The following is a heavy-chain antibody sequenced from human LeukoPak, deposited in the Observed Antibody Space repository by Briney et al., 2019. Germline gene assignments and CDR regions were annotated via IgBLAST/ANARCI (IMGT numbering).Heavy chain of an antibody. J-gene: IGHJ4*02. CDR2: ISYDGSNK. V-gene: IGHV3-30-3*01. CDR1: GYLFRSYA. D-gene: IGHD3-16*01. Sequence: GGSLSLFCGACGYLFRSYAMQGVREARGKGVGGVAVISYDGSNKYYAASVKSRITIPRDNSKNTLYLQMNSLRAEDTAVYYCARSRGVITFGGQGTLVTVSS. CDR3: ARSRGVITF.